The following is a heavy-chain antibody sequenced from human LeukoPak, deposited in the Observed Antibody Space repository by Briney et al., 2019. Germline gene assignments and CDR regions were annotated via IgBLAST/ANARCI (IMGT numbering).Heavy chain of an antibody. CDR1: GDSISNSRHY. CDR2: IYPSGNT. Sequence: PSETLSLTCTVSGDSISNSRHYWSWIRRPAGKGLEWIGRIYPSGNTNYNPSLKSRVTISLDTSKNQFSLILRSVTATDTAMYYCARDGVVTMELDYWGQGTLVTVSS. J-gene: IGHJ4*02. CDR3: ARDGVVTMELDY. V-gene: IGHV4-61*02. D-gene: IGHD4/OR15-4a*01.